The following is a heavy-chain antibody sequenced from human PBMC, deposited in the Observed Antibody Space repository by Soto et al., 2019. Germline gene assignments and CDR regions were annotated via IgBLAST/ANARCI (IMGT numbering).Heavy chain of an antibody. J-gene: IGHJ4*02. V-gene: IGHV3-23*01. CDR1: GFTFSSYA. CDR3: AKDPDYYDSSGTLY. Sequence: GGSLRLSCSASGFTFSSYAMSWVRQAPGKGLEWVSAISGSGGSTYYADSVKGRFTISRDNSKNTLYLQMNSLRAEDTAVYYCAKDPDYYDSSGTLYWGQGTLVTVSS. D-gene: IGHD3-22*01. CDR2: ISGSGGST.